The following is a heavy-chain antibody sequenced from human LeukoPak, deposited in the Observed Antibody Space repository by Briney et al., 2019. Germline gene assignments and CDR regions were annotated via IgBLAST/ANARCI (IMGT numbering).Heavy chain of an antibody. V-gene: IGHV4-34*01. Sequence: SETLSLTCAVYGGSFSGYYWSWIRQPPGKGLEWIGSIYYSGSTYYNPSLKSRVTISVDTSKNQFSLKLSSVTAADTAVYYCATIGYSYELDYWGQGTLVTVSS. CDR2: IYYSGST. D-gene: IGHD5-18*01. J-gene: IGHJ4*02. CDR3: ATIGYSYELDY. CDR1: GGSFSGYY.